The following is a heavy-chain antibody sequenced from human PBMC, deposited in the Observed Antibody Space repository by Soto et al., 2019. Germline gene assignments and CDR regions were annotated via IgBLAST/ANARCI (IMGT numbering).Heavy chain of an antibody. CDR2: ISAYNGNT. J-gene: IGHJ6*02. V-gene: IGHV1-18*04. Sequence: QVQLVQSGAEVKKPGASVKVSCKASGYTFSSYGISWVRQAPGQGLEWMGRISAYNGNTNYAQKFQGRVTMTTDTSTSTAYLELRSLRSDDTAVYYCARRGVVGATGRTEVGYYYYGMDVWGQGTTVTVSS. CDR1: GYTFSSYG. D-gene: IGHD1-26*01. CDR3: ARRGVVGATGRTEVGYYYYGMDV.